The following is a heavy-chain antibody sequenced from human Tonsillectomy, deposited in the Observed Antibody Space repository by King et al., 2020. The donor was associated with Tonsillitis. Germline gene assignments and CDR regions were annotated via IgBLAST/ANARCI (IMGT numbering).Heavy chain of an antibody. J-gene: IGHJ4*02. CDR2: ISGSGANT. V-gene: IGHV3-23*04. D-gene: IGHD5-18*01. Sequence: VQLVESGGDLVQPGGSLRLSCAASGFTFSNYAMNWVRQAPGKGLEWVSGISGSGANTYYADSVKGRFTISRANSKNTLYLQMNSLRAEDTAVYYCAKDTGYSYPYYFDYWGQGTLVTVSS. CDR1: GFTFSNYA. CDR3: AKDTGYSYPYYFDY.